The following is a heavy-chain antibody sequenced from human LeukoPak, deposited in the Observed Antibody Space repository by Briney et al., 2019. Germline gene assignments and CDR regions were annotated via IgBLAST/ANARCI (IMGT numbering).Heavy chain of an antibody. CDR2: ISGSADNT. V-gene: IGHV3-23*01. Sequence: GGSLRLSCAASGLTFSSYAMSWVRQAPGKGLEWVSTISGSADNTHYADSVKGRSTISRDNSKNTLYLQINGLMADDAAVYYCGGAKFYYYGMDVWGQGTTVTVSS. J-gene: IGHJ6*02. CDR1: GLTFSSYA. D-gene: IGHD1-26*01. CDR3: GGAKFYYYGMDV.